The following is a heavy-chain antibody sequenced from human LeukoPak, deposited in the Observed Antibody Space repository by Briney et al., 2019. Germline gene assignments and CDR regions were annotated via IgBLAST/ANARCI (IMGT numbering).Heavy chain of an antibody. CDR1: GFTFGKYW. D-gene: IGHD3-3*01. V-gene: IGHV3-7*03. Sequence: GGSLRLSCVASGFTFGKYWLSWVGQAPGKGLEWVANIKLDGSEKNYVDSVKGRFTISRDNTKNSLYLQMNSLRAEDTAVFYCARDQYDTWSRRGNFDSWGQGTLVIVSS. CDR2: IKLDGSEK. J-gene: IGHJ4*02. CDR3: ARDQYDTWSRRGNFDS.